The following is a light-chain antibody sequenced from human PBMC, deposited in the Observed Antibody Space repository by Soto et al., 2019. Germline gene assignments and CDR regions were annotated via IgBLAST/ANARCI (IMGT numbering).Light chain of an antibody. Sequence: DIQMTQSPSTLSASVGDRVTITCRASQNIDIWLSWYQQKPGKAPSLLIYDASNLKSGVPSRFSGSGSGTEFTLTISSLQPDDFATYYCQQYNNYPRTFGQGTKVDI. CDR1: QNIDIW. CDR2: DAS. V-gene: IGKV1-5*01. CDR3: QQYNNYPRT. J-gene: IGKJ1*01.